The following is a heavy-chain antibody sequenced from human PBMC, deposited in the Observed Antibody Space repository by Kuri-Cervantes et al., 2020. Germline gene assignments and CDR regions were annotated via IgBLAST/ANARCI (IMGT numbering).Heavy chain of an antibody. CDR1: GYTFTGYY. CDR3: ARASPTSRRWLRSEVYYFDY. D-gene: IGHD5-12*01. J-gene: IGHJ4*02. Sequence: ASVEVSCKASGYTFTGYYMHWVRQAPGQGLEWMGWINPNSGGTNYAQKFQGRVTMTRDTSISTAYMELSRLRSDDTAVYYCARASPTSRRWLRSEVYYFDYWGQGTLVTVSS. V-gene: IGHV1-2*02. CDR2: INPNSGGT.